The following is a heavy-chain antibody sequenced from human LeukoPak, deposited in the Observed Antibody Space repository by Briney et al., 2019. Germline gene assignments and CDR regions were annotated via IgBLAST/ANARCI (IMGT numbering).Heavy chain of an antibody. V-gene: IGHV4-38-2*02. D-gene: IGHD4-17*01. J-gene: IGHJ5*02. CDR1: GYFITSGYY. Sequence: KSSETLSLTCTVSGYFITSGYYWGWIRPSPRKGLEWIGSIYHSGTTYFNPSLKSRVTISVDTSKNQFALKLNSVTAADTAVYYCASLTTIYSWFDPWGQGILVTVSS. CDR2: IYHSGTT. CDR3: ASLTTIYSWFDP.